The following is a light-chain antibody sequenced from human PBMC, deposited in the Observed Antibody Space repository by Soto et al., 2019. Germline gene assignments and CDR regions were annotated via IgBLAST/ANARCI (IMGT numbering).Light chain of an antibody. J-gene: IGLJ1*01. Sequence: SYALTQPPSVSVSPGQTASITCSGDKLGDKYACWYQQKPGQSPVLVIYQDSKRPSGIPERFSGSNSGNTATLTISGTQAMDEADYYCQAWDSSTGVFGTGTKLTVL. CDR3: QAWDSSTGV. V-gene: IGLV3-1*01. CDR1: KLGDKY. CDR2: QDS.